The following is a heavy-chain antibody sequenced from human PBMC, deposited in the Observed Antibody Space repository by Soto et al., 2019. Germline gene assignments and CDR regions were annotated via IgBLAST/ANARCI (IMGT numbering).Heavy chain of an antibody. CDR1: GDSLRSYS. D-gene: IGHD3-10*01. CDR2: IYYSGST. Sequence: TLSLSCTVSGDSLRSYSWSWIRQPPGKGLEWIGYIYYSGSTTYNPSFKSRVTISLDTSEKQFSLKLTSVTATDTAVYFCAGDYGSGSYRFDCWGQGALVTVSS. J-gene: IGHJ4*02. V-gene: IGHV4-59*01. CDR3: AGDYGSGSYRFDC.